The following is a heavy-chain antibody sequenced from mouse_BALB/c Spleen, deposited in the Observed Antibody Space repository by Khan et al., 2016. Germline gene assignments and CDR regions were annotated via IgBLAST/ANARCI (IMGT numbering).Heavy chain of an antibody. D-gene: IGHD1-2*01. V-gene: IGHV1-7*01. CDR2: INPSTGYT. Sequence: QVQLQQSGAELAKPGASVKMSCKATGYTFTSYWMHWVKQRPGQGLEWIGYINPSTGYTEYNQKFKDKATLTADKSSSTAYMQLSSLTSEDSAVYYCARYYGYFAYWGQGTLVTVSA. CDR1: GYTFTSYW. CDR3: ARYYGYFAY. J-gene: IGHJ3*01.